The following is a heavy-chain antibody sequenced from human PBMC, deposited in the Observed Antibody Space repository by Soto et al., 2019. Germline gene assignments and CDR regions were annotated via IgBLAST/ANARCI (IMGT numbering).Heavy chain of an antibody. J-gene: IGHJ4*02. CDR2: IYYSGST. D-gene: IGHD6-13*01. CDR3: ASGEDSSSWPFDY. V-gene: IGHV4-31*03. Sequence: PSETLSLTCTVSGGSISSGGYYWSWIRQHPGKGLEWIGYIYYSGSTYYNPSLKSRVTISVDTSKNQFSLKLGSVTAADTAVYYCASGEDSSSWPFDYWGQGTLVTVYS. CDR1: GGSISSGGYY.